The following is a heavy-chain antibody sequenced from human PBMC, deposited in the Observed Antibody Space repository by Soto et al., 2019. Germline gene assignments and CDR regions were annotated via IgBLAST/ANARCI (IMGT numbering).Heavy chain of an antibody. J-gene: IGHJ6*02. CDR3: ARGTSYYDIWGMDV. Sequence: GGSLRLSCAASGFTVSSNYMSWVRQAPGKGLEWVSVIYSGGSTYYADSVKGRFTISRDNSKNTLYLQMNSLRAEDTAVYYCARGTSYYDIWGMDVWGQGPRSPSP. V-gene: IGHV3-53*01. CDR1: GFTVSSNY. CDR2: IYSGGST. D-gene: IGHD3-9*01.